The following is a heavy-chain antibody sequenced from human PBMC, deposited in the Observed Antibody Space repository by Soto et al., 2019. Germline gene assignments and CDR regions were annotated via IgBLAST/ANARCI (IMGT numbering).Heavy chain of an antibody. Sequence: SGPTLVNPTQTLTLTCSFSGFSFTTAGVAVGWIRQTPGGALEWLTLIYYNDDRRFSPSLKTRLTITGDTSKNQVVLSLTNVDPGDTATYFCAHSDGGYEIIYFDFWGQGIPVTVSS. D-gene: IGHD5-12*01. CDR2: IYYNDDR. J-gene: IGHJ4*02. V-gene: IGHV2-5*01. CDR3: AHSDGGYEIIYFDF. CDR1: GFSFTTAGVA.